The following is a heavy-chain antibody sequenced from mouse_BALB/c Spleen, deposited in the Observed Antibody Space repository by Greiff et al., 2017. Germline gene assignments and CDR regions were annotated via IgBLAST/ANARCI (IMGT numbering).Heavy chain of an antibody. CDR3: ASELGRGYFDY. CDR1: GFTFSSYG. V-gene: IGHV5-6*01. J-gene: IGHJ2*01. D-gene: IGHD4-1*01. Sequence: EVKVVESGGDLVKPGGSLKLSCAASGFTFSSYGMSWVRQTPDKRLEWVATISSGGSYTYYPDSVKGRFTISRDNAKNTLYLQMSSLKSEDTAMYYCASELGRGYFDYWGQGTTLTVSS. CDR2: ISSGGSYT.